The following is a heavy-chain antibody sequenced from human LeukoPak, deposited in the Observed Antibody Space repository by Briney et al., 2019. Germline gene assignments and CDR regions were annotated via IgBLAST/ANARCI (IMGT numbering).Heavy chain of an antibody. D-gene: IGHD4-17*01. Sequence: ASETLSLTCTVSGGSISSSSYYWGWIRQPPGKGLEWIGSINYSGSTYYNPSLKSRVTISVDTSKNQFSLKLSSVTAADTAVYYCARQDSNDYGFSYYFDYWGQGTLVTVSS. J-gene: IGHJ4*02. CDR3: ARQDSNDYGFSYYFDY. CDR1: GGSISSSSYY. CDR2: INYSGST. V-gene: IGHV4-39*01.